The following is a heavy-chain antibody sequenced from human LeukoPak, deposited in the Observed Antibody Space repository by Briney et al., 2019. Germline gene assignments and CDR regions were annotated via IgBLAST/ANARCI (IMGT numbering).Heavy chain of an antibody. CDR2: ISGGGGST. CDR1: GFTFSIYA. J-gene: IGHJ5*02. V-gene: IGHV3-23*01. CDR3: AKSNVIYGSGSYTNWFDP. D-gene: IGHD3-10*01. Sequence: GGSLRLSSAASGFTFSIYAMNWVRPAPGKGLEWVSPISGGGGSTYYADSVKGRFTISRDNFKNTLYLQMNSLRAEDTAVYYCAKSNVIYGSGSYTNWFDPWGQGTLVTVSS.